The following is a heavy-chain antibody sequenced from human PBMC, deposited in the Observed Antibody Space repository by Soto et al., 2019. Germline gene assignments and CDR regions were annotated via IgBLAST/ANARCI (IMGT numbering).Heavy chain of an antibody. CDR2: ISSSGTTM. J-gene: IGHJ4*02. CDR1: GFTFSDHY. CDR3: ARDGGVLASGGDKVDY. D-gene: IGHD2-21*02. Sequence: QVQLVESGGCLVKPGGSLRLSCATSGFTFSDHYMSWIRQVPGKGLEWISYISSSGTTMYSADSVKGRFTISRDNAKNPQYLQMNSLRADDTAVYYCARDGGVLASGGDKVDYWGQGTLVTVSS. V-gene: IGHV3-11*01.